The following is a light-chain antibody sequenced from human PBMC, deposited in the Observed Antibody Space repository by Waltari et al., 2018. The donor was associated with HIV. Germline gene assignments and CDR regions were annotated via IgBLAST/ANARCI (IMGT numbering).Light chain of an antibody. CDR2: AAS. Sequence: DIHLSQSPSSLSASVGDSFTITCRASESIYPYLNWFQQTPKKAPKLIISAASNLESGVPSRFRGRGSGAVFTLSISGLQLGDFATYYCQQSRSTPLTFGAGTRVE. CDR1: ESIYPY. J-gene: IGKJ4*02. CDR3: QQSRSTPLT. V-gene: IGKV1-39*01.